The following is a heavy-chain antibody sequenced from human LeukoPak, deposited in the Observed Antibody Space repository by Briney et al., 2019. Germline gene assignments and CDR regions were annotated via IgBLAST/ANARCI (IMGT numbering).Heavy chain of an antibody. Sequence: GASVKVSCKASGGTFSSYAISWVRQAPGQGLEWMGGIIPIFGTANYAQKFQGRVTITADESTSTAYMELSSLRSEDTAVYYCARDSAQNYYYYYMDVWGKGTTVTISS. CDR3: ARDSAQNYYYYYMDV. J-gene: IGHJ6*03. CDR2: IIPIFGTA. CDR1: GGTFSSYA. V-gene: IGHV1-69*13.